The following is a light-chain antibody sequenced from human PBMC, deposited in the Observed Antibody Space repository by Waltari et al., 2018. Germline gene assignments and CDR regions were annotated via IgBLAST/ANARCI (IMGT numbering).Light chain of an antibody. V-gene: IGKV3-11*01. J-gene: IGKJ3*01. CDR3: QQRSSWRIT. CDR1: QSVSSY. Sequence: EIVLTQSPATLSLSPGERATLSCRASQSVSSYVAWYQQKPGQAPRLLIYDASIRAPGIPARFSGNGSDTDFTLTISSLEPEDFAVYYCQQRSSWRITFGPGTKVDIK. CDR2: DAS.